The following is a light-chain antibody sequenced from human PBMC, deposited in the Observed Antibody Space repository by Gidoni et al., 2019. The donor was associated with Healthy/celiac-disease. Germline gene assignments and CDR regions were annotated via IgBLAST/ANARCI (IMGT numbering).Light chain of an antibody. J-gene: IGKJ1*01. CDR1: QSISSY. CDR3: QQSYSTFRT. CDR2: AAS. Sequence: DIQMTQSPSSLSASVGDRVTITCRASQSISSYLNWYQQKPGKAPKLLIYAASSLQSGVPSRFSGSGSGTDFTLTISSLQPEDFATYYCQQSYSTFRTFXQXTKVEIK. V-gene: IGKV1-39*01.